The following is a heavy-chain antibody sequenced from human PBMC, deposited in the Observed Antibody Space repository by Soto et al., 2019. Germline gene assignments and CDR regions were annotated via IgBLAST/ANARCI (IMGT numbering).Heavy chain of an antibody. V-gene: IGHV3-23*01. Sequence: EVQLLESGGGLVQPGGSLRLSCAASGFTFSSYAMSWVHQAPGKGLEWVSTTSGSGGSTYYADSVKGRFTISRDNSKNTFYLQMNSLRAEDMAVYYCAKDGGYGSGSYYSDDWGQGTLVTVSS. CDR3: AKDGGYGSGSYYSDD. D-gene: IGHD3-10*01. J-gene: IGHJ4*02. CDR2: TSGSGGST. CDR1: GFTFSSYA.